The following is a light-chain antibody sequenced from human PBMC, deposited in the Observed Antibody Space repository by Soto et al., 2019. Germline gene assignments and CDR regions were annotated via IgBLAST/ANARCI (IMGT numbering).Light chain of an antibody. Sequence: EIVMTQSPATLSVSPGERANLSCRASQSVSSNFAWYQQKPGQAPRLLIYGASTRATGIPARFSGSGSGTEFTLTISSLQSEDFAVYYCQQYNNWPPVFGQGTKLEIK. CDR3: QQYNNWPPV. V-gene: IGKV3-15*01. CDR2: GAS. J-gene: IGKJ2*01. CDR1: QSVSSN.